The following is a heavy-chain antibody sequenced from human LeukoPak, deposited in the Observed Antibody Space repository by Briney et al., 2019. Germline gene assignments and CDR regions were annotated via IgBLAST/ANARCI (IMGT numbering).Heavy chain of an antibody. CDR2: IYHSGST. V-gene: IGHV4-30-2*01. CDR1: GGSISSGGYS. CDR3: ARVGADYGDSYYFDY. J-gene: IGHJ4*02. Sequence: PSETLSLTCTVYGGSISSGGYSWSWIRQPPGKGLEWIGYIYHSGSTYYNPSLKSRVTISVDRSKNQFSLKLSSVTAADTAVYYCARVGADYGDSYYFDYWGQGTLVTVSS. D-gene: IGHD4-17*01.